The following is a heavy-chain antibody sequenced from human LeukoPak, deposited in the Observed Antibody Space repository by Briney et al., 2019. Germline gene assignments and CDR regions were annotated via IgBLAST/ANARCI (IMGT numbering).Heavy chain of an antibody. CDR2: IYSGGTT. D-gene: IGHD5-12*01. Sequence: GGSLRLSCAASGFTVSSNYMSWVRQAPGKGLEWVSVIYSGGTTYYADSVKGRFIISRDNSKNTVYLQMNSLRAADTAVYYCARGQYRRDYWGQGTLVTVSS. CDR1: GFTVSSNY. V-gene: IGHV3-66*01. CDR3: ARGQYRRDY. J-gene: IGHJ4*02.